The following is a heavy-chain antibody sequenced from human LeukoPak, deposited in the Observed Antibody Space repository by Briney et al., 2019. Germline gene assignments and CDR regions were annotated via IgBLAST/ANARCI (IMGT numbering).Heavy chain of an antibody. CDR1: GGSISSGDYY. CDR2: TYYSGST. CDR3: ARVPHYYDSSGYYYPYFDY. D-gene: IGHD3-22*01. Sequence: SQTLSLTCTVSGGSISSGDYYWSWIRQPPGKGLEWIVYTYYSGSTYYNPSLKSRVTISVDTSKNQFSLKLSSVTAADTAVYYCARVPHYYDSSGYYYPYFDYWGQGTLVTVSS. J-gene: IGHJ4*02. V-gene: IGHV4-30-4*08.